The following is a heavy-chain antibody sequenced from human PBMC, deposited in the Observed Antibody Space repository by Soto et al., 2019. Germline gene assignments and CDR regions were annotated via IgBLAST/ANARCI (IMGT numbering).Heavy chain of an antibody. Sequence: PSETLSLTCSVPGGSFSTGDYYWSWIRQSPGKGLEWIGFIDNSGRTYDNPSLKSRVTISVDTSKKQFSLRVRSVTAADTAVYYCARGGYSYGYPDGMDFWGQGTTVTVSS. D-gene: IGHD5-18*01. CDR2: IDNSGRT. J-gene: IGHJ6*02. CDR1: GGSFSTGDYY. V-gene: IGHV4-30-4*01. CDR3: ARGGYSYGYPDGMDF.